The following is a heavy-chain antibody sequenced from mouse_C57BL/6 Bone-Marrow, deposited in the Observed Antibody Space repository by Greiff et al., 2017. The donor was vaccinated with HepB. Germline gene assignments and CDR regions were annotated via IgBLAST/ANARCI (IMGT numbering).Heavy chain of an antibody. Sequence: EVKLQESGGGLVKPGGSLKLSCAASGFTFSDYGMHWVRQAPEKGLEWVAYISSGSSTIYYADTVKGRFTISRDNAKNTLVLQMTSLRSEDTAMYYCARNYDYDGKAMDYWGQGTSVTVSS. J-gene: IGHJ4*01. D-gene: IGHD2-4*01. CDR3: ARNYDYDGKAMDY. V-gene: IGHV5-17*01. CDR2: ISSGSSTI. CDR1: GFTFSDYG.